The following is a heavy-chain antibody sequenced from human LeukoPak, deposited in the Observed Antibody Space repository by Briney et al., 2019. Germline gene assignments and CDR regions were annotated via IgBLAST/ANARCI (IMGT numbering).Heavy chain of an antibody. CDR2: ISSSGSTI. CDR3: ARDEYSSGWTYSGDY. D-gene: IGHD6-19*01. Sequence: PGGSLRLSCAASGFTFSDYYMSWIRQAPGKGLEWVSYISSSGSTIYYADSVKGRFTISRDNAKNSLYLQMDSLRAEDTAVYYCARDEYSSGWTYSGDYWGQGTLVTVSS. CDR1: GFTFSDYY. V-gene: IGHV3-11*01. J-gene: IGHJ4*02.